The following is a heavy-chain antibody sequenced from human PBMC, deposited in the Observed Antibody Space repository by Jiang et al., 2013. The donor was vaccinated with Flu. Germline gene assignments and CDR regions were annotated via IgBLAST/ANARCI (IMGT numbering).Heavy chain of an antibody. CDR2: ITWNSDTT. V-gene: IGHV3-9*01. Sequence: VQLVESGGGLVQPGRSLRLSCAASGFTFDDYAMHWVRQAPGRGLEWVASITWNSDTTGYADSVKGRFTISRDNAKNSLYLQMNSLRAEDTALYFCAKDIVVVPAAFSGYFDSWGQGTLVTVSS. CDR3: AKDIVVVPAAFSGYFDS. D-gene: IGHD2-2*01. J-gene: IGHJ4*02. CDR1: GFTFDDYA.